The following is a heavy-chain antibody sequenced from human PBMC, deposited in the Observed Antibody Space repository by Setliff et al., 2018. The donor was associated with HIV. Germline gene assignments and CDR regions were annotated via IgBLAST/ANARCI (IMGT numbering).Heavy chain of an antibody. J-gene: IGHJ4*02. CDR2: IKKDGSEK. D-gene: IGHD3-16*02. CDR3: ARASDPYDYVWGSYRPAGY. CDR1: GFTFSNYW. Sequence: GESLKISCVASGFTFSNYWMSWVRQAPGKGLEWVANIKKDGSEKYYVDSVKGRFTISRDNAKNSLYLQMNSLRAEDTAVYYCARASDPYDYVWGSYRPAGYWGQGTLVTVS. V-gene: IGHV3-7*03.